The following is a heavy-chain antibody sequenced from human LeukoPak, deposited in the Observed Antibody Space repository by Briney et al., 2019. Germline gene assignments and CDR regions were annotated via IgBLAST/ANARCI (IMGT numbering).Heavy chain of an antibody. D-gene: IGHD3-3*01. CDR1: GFSFSNYA. Sequence: GGSLSLSCSASGFSFSNYAMIWVRQAPGKGLQWVSSISSAAESSYYADSVKGRFTISRDNSKNTLYLQMNSLKAEDTAVYYCAKGGPTFGSGPDYWGQGTLVTVSS. CDR2: ISSAAESS. CDR3: AKGGPTFGSGPDY. J-gene: IGHJ4*02. V-gene: IGHV3-23*01.